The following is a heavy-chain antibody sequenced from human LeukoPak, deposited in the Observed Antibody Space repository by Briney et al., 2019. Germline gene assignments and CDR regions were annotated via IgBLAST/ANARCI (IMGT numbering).Heavy chain of an antibody. V-gene: IGHV1-3*01. CDR2: INAGNGNT. Sequence: ASVKVSCKASGYTFTSNAMHWVRQAPGQRLEWMGWINAGNGNTKYSQKFQGRVTITRDTSASTAYMELSSLRFEDTAMYYCARASKMATATSFDYWGQGTLVTVSS. D-gene: IGHD5-24*01. CDR3: ARASKMATATSFDY. CDR1: GYTFTSNA. J-gene: IGHJ4*02.